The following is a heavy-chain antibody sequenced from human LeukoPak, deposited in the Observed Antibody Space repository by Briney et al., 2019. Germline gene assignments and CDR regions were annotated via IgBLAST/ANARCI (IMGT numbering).Heavy chain of an antibody. J-gene: IGHJ4*02. Sequence: PGGSLRLSCAASGFTFSSYAMSWVRQAPGKGLEWVSAISGSGGSTYYADFVKGRFTISRDNSKNTLYLQMNSLRAEDTAVYYCAKDGVLLWFGEFEYYFDYWGQGTLVTVSS. CDR1: GFTFSSYA. V-gene: IGHV3-23*01. D-gene: IGHD3-10*01. CDR2: ISGSGGST. CDR3: AKDGVLLWFGEFEYYFDY.